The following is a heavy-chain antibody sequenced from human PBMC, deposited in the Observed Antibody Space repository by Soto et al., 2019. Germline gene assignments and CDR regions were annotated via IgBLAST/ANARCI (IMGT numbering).Heavy chain of an antibody. Sequence: EVQLLESGGGLVQPGGSLRLSCAASGFTFSSYAMRWVRQAPGKGLEWVSAISGSGGNTYYADSVKGRFTISRDNSNNTLYLQMNSLRAEDTAVYYCAKSLAARPYDYWGQGTLVTVSS. CDR1: GFTFSSYA. J-gene: IGHJ4*02. CDR2: ISGSGGNT. D-gene: IGHD6-6*01. CDR3: AKSLAARPYDY. V-gene: IGHV3-23*01.